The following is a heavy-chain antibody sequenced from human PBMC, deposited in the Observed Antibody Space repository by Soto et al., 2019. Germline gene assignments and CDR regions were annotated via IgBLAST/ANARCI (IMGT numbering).Heavy chain of an antibody. D-gene: IGHD3-10*01. J-gene: IGHJ6*02. Sequence: QVQLQESGPGLVKPSQTLSLTCTVSGGSISSGGYYWSWIRQHPGKGLEWIGYIYYSGSTYYNPSLKSRVTISVDTSKNQCSLKLSFVTAADTAVYYCARELRFGEDYYGMDVWGQGTTVTVSS. CDR2: IYYSGST. CDR3: ARELRFGEDYYGMDV. V-gene: IGHV4-31*03. CDR1: GGSISSGGYY.